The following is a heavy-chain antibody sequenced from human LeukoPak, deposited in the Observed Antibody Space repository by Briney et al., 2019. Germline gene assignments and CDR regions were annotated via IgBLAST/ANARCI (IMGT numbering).Heavy chain of an antibody. J-gene: IGHJ4*02. CDR2: IIPIFGTA. CDR3: AGSRDGYNLRGLYYFDY. CDR1: VGTFSSYA. V-gene: IGHV1-69*05. D-gene: IGHD5-24*01. Sequence: ASVKVSCKASVGTFSSYAISWVRQAPGQGREWMGRIIPIFGTANYAQKFQGRVTITTDESTSAAYMELSSLRSEDTAVYYCAGSRDGYNLRGLYYFDYWGQGTLVTVSS.